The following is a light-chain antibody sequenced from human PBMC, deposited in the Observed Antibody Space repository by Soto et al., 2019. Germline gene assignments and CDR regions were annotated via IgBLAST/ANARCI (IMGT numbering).Light chain of an antibody. CDR1: QSVSSSY. Sequence: EIVLTQSPGTLSLSPGERATLSCRASQSVSSSYLAWYQQKPGQAPRLLIYGASSRATGIPDRFSGSGSGTDFTLTISRLEPEDFAVYYCQQRSNSLTFSGGTKVDIK. CDR3: QQRSNSLT. CDR2: GAS. J-gene: IGKJ4*01. V-gene: IGKV3D-20*02.